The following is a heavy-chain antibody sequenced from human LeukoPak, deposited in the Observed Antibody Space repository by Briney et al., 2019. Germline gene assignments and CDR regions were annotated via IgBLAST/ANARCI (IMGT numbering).Heavy chain of an antibody. CDR3: ARDVRPSRRVFRNHWFDP. CDR1: GGSFSGYY. J-gene: IGHJ5*02. Sequence: PSETLSLTCAVYGGSFSGYYWSWIRQPPGKGLEWIGEINHSGSTNYNPPLKSRVTISVDTSKNQFSLKLSSVTAADTAVYYCARDVRPSRRVFRNHWFDPWGQGTLVTVSS. V-gene: IGHV4-34*01. CDR2: INHSGST. D-gene: IGHD2-8*01.